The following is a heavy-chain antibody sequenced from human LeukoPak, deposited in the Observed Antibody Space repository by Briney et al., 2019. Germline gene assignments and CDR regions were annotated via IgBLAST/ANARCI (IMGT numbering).Heavy chain of an antibody. V-gene: IGHV3-7*05. D-gene: IGHD6-6*01. Sequence: GRSLRLSCAASGFTFSRYAMSWVRQAPGKWLEWVANIKQDGSEEVYVSSEKGRFTISRDKAKNSLFLQMNTLRAEDTAVYYCARDPYSSTWSYGMDVWGQGTTVTVSS. J-gene: IGHJ6*02. CDR1: GFTFSRYA. CDR2: IKQDGSEE. CDR3: ARDPYSSTWSYGMDV.